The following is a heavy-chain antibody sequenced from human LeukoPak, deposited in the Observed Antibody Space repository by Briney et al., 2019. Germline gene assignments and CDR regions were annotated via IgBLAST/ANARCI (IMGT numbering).Heavy chain of an antibody. Sequence: GGSLRLSCAASGFTFSIYNMNWVRQAPGKGLEWVSSISSSSSYIYYADSVKGRFTISRDNAKNTLYLQMNSLRAEDTAVYYCARGGLSAPIVYYYYYMDVWGKGTTVTVSS. CDR2: ISSSSSYI. V-gene: IGHV3-21*01. D-gene: IGHD2/OR15-2a*01. J-gene: IGHJ6*03. CDR1: GFTFSIYN. CDR3: ARGGLSAPIVYYYYYMDV.